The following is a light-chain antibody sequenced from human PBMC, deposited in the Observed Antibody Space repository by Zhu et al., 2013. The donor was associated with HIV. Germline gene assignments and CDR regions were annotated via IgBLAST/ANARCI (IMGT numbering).Light chain of an antibody. J-gene: IGKJ3*01. Sequence: DIVMTQSPDSLAVSLGERATINCKSSQSVLYSSNNKNYLAWYQQNPGQPPKLLIYWASTRVSGVPDRFSGSGSGTNFTLTITSLQPEDAAVYYCHQYYSSRQSFTFGPGTTVGLK. CDR2: WAS. CDR1: QSVLYSSNNKNY. CDR3: HQYYSSRQSFT. V-gene: IGKV4-1*01.